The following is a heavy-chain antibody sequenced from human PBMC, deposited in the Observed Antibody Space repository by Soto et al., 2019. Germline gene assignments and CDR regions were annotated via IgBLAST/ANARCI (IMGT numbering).Heavy chain of an antibody. Sequence: GGSLRLSCAASGFSFSTSTMNWARQAPGKGLEWVSYISSGSTTIYYADSVKDRFTISRDNGKNSLYLQMNSLRDEDTAVYYCARVRRNDASDYYGMDVWGQGTAVTVSS. D-gene: IGHD1-1*01. J-gene: IGHJ6*02. CDR1: GFSFSTST. V-gene: IGHV3-48*02. CDR3: ARVRRNDASDYYGMDV. CDR2: ISSGSTTI.